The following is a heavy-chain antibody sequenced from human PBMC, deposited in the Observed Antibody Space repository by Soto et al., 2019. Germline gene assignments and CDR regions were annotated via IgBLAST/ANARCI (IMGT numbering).Heavy chain of an antibody. CDR1: GGSISSGGYS. CDR3: ARVPDR. J-gene: IGHJ5*02. D-gene: IGHD2-2*01. CDR2: IYHSGST. Sequence: SETLSLTCAVSGGSISSGGYSWSWIRQPPGNGLEWIGYIYHSGSTYYNPSLKSRVTISVDRSKNQFSLKLSSVTAADTAVYYCARVPDRWGQGTLVTVSS. V-gene: IGHV4-30-2*01.